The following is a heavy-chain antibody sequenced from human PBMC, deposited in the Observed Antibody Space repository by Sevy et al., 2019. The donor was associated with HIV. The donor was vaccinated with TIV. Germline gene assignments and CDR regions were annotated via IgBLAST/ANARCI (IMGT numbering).Heavy chain of an antibody. Sequence: SETLSLTCTVSGGSITSLYWNWIRQPPGKGLEWIANIYSNGQINYNPSPKIRVTLSLDTSKNRFSLSLSSVTAADTAMYYCAGENAWGRGYSWGQGTLVTVSS. J-gene: IGHJ4*02. V-gene: IGHV4-59*08. CDR1: GGSITSLY. D-gene: IGHD1-26*01. CDR3: AGENAWGRGYS. CDR2: IYSNGQI.